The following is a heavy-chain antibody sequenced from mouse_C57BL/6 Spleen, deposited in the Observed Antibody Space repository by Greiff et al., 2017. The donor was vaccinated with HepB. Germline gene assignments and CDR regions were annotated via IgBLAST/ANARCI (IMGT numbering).Heavy chain of an antibody. J-gene: IGHJ4*01. D-gene: IGHD1-1*01. Sequence: VQLKESGPELVKPGASVKISCKASGYSFTGYYMHWVKQSHGNILDWIGYIYPYNGVSSYNQKFKGKATLTVDKSSSTAYMELRSLTSEDSAVYYCARPGSSYPLAMDYWGQGTSVTVSS. V-gene: IGHV1-31*01. CDR1: GYSFTGYY. CDR3: ARPGSSYPLAMDY. CDR2: IYPYNGVS.